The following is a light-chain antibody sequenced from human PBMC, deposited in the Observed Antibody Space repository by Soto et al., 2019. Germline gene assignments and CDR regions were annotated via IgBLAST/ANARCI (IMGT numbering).Light chain of an antibody. CDR3: QQYGNSRA. CDR2: RAS. J-gene: IGKJ1*01. CDR1: QSVSSSY. Sequence: EIVLTQSPGTLSLSPGERATLSCRASQSVSSSYLAWYQQKPGQAPRLLIYRASSRATGIPDRFSGSGSGKDFTLTISRLEPEDFAVYYCQQYGNSRAFGQGNKVEIK. V-gene: IGKV3-20*01.